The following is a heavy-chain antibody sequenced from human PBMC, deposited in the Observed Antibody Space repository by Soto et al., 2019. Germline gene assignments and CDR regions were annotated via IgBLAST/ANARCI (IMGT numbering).Heavy chain of an antibody. CDR3: AKAPDCSGGSCYLDY. CDR1: GFTFSSYG. Sequence: GGSLRLSCAASGFTFSSYGMHWVRQAPGKGLEWVAVISYDGSNKYYADSVKGRFTISRDNSKNTLYLQMNSLRAEDTAVYYCAKAPDCSGGSCYLDYWGQGTLVTVSS. J-gene: IGHJ4*02. V-gene: IGHV3-30*18. D-gene: IGHD2-15*01. CDR2: ISYDGSNK.